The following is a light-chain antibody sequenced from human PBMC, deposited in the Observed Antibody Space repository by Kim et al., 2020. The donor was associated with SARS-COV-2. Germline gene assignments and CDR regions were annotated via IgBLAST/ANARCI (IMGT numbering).Light chain of an antibody. Sequence: QSVLTQPPSVSGAPGQRVTISCTGSNSNIGAGYDVHWYQQLPGTAPKVLIYNGNRPSGVPDRFSDSKSGPSASLAITGLQGEDEAKYFCQAFDGSLNNYVFGTGTKVTVL. CDR1: NSNIGAGYD. CDR3: QAFDGSLNNYV. V-gene: IGLV1-40*01. J-gene: IGLJ1*01. CDR2: NG.